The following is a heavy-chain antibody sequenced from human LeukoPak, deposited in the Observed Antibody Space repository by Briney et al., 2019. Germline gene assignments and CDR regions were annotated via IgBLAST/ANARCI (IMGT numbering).Heavy chain of an antibody. J-gene: IGHJ4*02. CDR2: IWYDGSNK. Sequence: PGRSLRLSCAASGFTFSSYGMHWVRQAPGKGLEWVAVIWYDGSNKYYADSVKGRFTISRDNSKNTLYLQMNSLRAEDTAVYYCARDRAPAWRYCSGGSCYGELFDYWGQGTLVTVSS. D-gene: IGHD2-15*01. V-gene: IGHV3-33*08. CDR1: GFTFSSYG. CDR3: ARDRAPAWRYCSGGSCYGELFDY.